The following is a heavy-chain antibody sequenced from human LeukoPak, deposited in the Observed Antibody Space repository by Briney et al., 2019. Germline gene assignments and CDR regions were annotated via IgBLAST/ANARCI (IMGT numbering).Heavy chain of an antibody. Sequence: ASVKVSCKASGYTFTGYYMHWVRQAPGQGLEWMGCINPNSGGTNYAQKFQGRVTMTRDTSISTAYMELSRLRSDDTAVYYCARDGVVVVAATPFPYWYFDLWGRGTLVTVSS. CDR3: ARDGVVVVAATPFPYWYFDL. D-gene: IGHD2-15*01. CDR2: INPNSGGT. V-gene: IGHV1-2*02. CDR1: GYTFTGYY. J-gene: IGHJ2*01.